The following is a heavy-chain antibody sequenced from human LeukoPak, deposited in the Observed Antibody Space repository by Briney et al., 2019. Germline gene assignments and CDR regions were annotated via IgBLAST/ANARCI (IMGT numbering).Heavy chain of an antibody. CDR1: GGSISSGSYY. V-gene: IGHV4-61*02. Sequence: SQTLSLTCTVSGGSISSGSYYWSWIRQPAGKGLEWIGRIYTSGSTNYNPSLKSRVTISVDTSKNQFSLKLSSVTAADTAVYYCARRPSIAAAGTGWFDPWGQETLVTVSS. D-gene: IGHD6-13*01. J-gene: IGHJ5*02. CDR2: IYTSGST. CDR3: ARRPSIAAAGTGWFDP.